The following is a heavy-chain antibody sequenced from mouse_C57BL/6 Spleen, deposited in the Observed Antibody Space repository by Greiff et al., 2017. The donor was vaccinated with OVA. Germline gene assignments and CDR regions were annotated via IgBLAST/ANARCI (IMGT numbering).Heavy chain of an antibody. CDR3: TGLDFDY. Sequence: EVKLQESGGGLVQPGGSMKLSCVASGFTFSNYWMNWVRQSPEKGLEWVAQIRLKSDNYATHYAESVKGRFTISRDDSKSSVYLRMNNLRAEDTGIYYCTGLDFDYWGQGTTLTVSS. CDR1: GFTFSNYW. CDR2: IRLKSDNYAT. V-gene: IGHV6-3*01. J-gene: IGHJ2*01.